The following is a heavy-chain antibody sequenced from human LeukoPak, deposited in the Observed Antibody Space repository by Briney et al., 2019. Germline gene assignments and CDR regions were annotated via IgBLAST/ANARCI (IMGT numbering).Heavy chain of an antibody. CDR1: GGSVSISSYY. V-gene: IGHV4-39*07. D-gene: IGHD4-23*01. J-gene: IGHJ4*02. CDR3: ARDPTAVSHFDY. Sequence: SETLSLTCTVSGGSVSISSYYWGWIRQPPGKGLEWIGEINHSGSTNYNPSLKSRVTISVDTSKNQFSLKLSSVTAADTAVYYCARDPTAVSHFDYWGQGTLVTVSS. CDR2: INHSGST.